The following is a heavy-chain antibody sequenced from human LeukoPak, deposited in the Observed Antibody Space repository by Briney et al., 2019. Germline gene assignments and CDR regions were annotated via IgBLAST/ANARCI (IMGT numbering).Heavy chain of an antibody. V-gene: IGHV1-46*01. CDR2: INPSGGST. Sequence: ASVKVSCKASGYTFTSYYMHWVRQAPGQGLEWMGIINPSGGSTSYAQKFQGRVTMTRDTSTSTVYMELSSLRSEDTAVYYCARHYYDSSGYYYPRLAYFDYWGQGTLVTVSS. CDR3: ARHYYDSSGYYYPRLAYFDY. J-gene: IGHJ4*02. D-gene: IGHD3-22*01. CDR1: GYTFTSYY.